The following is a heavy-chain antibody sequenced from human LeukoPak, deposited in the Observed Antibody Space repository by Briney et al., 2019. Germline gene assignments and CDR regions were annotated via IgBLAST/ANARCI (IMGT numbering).Heavy chain of an antibody. J-gene: IGHJ5*02. CDR3: ASVPYCGGDCYYGPGWFDP. D-gene: IGHD2-21*02. CDR1: GFTFSSYW. CDR2: IKQDGSEK. Sequence: PGGSLRLSCAASGFTFSSYWMSWVRQAPGKGLEWVANIKQDGSEKYYVDSVKGRFTISRDNAKNSLYLQMNSLRAEDTAVYYCASVPYCGGDCYYGPGWFDPWGQGTLVTVSS. V-gene: IGHV3-7*03.